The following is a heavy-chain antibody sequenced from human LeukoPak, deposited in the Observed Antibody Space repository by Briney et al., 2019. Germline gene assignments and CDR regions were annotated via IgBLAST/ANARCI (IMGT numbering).Heavy chain of an antibody. Sequence: SETLSLTCTVSGGSFSSGSHYYNWIRQHPGKGLEWIGYIYYTGITSYNPSLRSRVIMSVDTSMNQLSLKLSSLTAADTAVYYCAASSGVTLGRFWGQGTLVTVSS. CDR1: GGSFSSGSHY. CDR2: IYYTGIT. D-gene: IGHD3-16*01. V-gene: IGHV4-31*03. CDR3: AASSGVTLGRF. J-gene: IGHJ4*02.